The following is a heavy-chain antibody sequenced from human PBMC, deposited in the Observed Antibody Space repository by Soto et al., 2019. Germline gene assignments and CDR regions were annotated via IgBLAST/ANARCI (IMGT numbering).Heavy chain of an antibody. CDR1: GGSISSSNW. CDR3: ARDSTAIHDLSSYYGMDV. D-gene: IGHD2-21*02. Sequence: PSETLSLTCAVSGGSISSSNWWSWVRQPPGKGLEWIGEIYHSGSTNYNPSLKSRVTISVDKSKNQFSLKLSSVTAADTAVYYCARDSTAIHDLSSYYGMDVWGQGTTVTVSS. CDR2: IYHSGST. J-gene: IGHJ6*02. V-gene: IGHV4-4*02.